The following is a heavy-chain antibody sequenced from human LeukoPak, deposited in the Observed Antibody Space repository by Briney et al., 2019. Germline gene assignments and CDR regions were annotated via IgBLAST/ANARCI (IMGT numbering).Heavy chain of an antibody. J-gene: IGHJ4*02. CDR2: ITTGSGYM. CDR1: GFMFSSYN. Sequence: GGSLRLSCAASGFMFSSYNMNWVRQAPGKGLEWVSAITTGSGYMYYTDSVKGRFTISRDNAKNSLYLQMNSLRAEDTAVYYCARGEQWLETLHYWGQGTLVAVSS. D-gene: IGHD6-19*01. CDR3: ARGEQWLETLHY. V-gene: IGHV3-21*04.